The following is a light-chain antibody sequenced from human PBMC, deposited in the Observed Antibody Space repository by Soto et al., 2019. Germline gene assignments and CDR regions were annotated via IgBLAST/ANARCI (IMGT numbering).Light chain of an antibody. J-gene: IGKJ5*01. Sequence: DIQLTQSPSFLSASVGDRVTITCRASQGISSYLAWYQQKPGKAPKLLIYAASTLQSGVPSRFSGSGSGTEFTLTNSSLQPEDFATYYCQQLNSYPQVTFGQGTRLEIK. CDR2: AAS. CDR3: QQLNSYPQVT. V-gene: IGKV1-9*01. CDR1: QGISSY.